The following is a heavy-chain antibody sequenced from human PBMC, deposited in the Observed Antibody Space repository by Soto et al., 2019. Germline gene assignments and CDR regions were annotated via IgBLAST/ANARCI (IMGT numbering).Heavy chain of an antibody. V-gene: IGHV3-9*01. CDR3: AKGAAYDFWSGSGAVLRRQYYGMDV. Sequence: PGGSLRLSCAASGFTFDDYAMHWVRQAPGKGLEWVSGISWNSGSIGYADSVKGRFTISRDNAKNSLYLQMNSLRAEDTALYYCAKGAAYDFWSGSGAVLRRQYYGMDVWGQGTTVTVSS. CDR1: GFTFDDYA. D-gene: IGHD3-3*01. J-gene: IGHJ6*02. CDR2: ISWNSGSI.